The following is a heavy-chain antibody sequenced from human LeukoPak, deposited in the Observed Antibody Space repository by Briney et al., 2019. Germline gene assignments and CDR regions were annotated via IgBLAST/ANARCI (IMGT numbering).Heavy chain of an antibody. J-gene: IGHJ4*02. V-gene: IGHV4-34*01. CDR3: ARERGCSGGSCPWYFDY. CDR2: INHSGST. Sequence: FGDYSMSWVRQAPGKGLEWIGEINHSGSTNYNPSLKSRVTISVDTSKNQFSLKLSSVTAADTAVYYCARERGCSGGSCPWYFDYWGQGTLVTVSS. D-gene: IGHD2-15*01. CDR1: FGDYS.